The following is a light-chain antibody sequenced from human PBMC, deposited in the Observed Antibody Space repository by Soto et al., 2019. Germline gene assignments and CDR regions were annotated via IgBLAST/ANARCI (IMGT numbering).Light chain of an antibody. J-gene: IGLJ3*02. CDR2: LETGESY. CDR3: ETWDSNTRV. Sequence: QLVLTQSSSASASLGSSVKLTCTLSSGHSSYIIAWHQQQPGKAPRYLMKLETGESYNKGSGVPDRFSGSSSGADRYLTISNLQFEDEADYYCETWDSNTRVFGGGTKLTVL. CDR1: SGHSSYI. V-gene: IGLV4-60*02.